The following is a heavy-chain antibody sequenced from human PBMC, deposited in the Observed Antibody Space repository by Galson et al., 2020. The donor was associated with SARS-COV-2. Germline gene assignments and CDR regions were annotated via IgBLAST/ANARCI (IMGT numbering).Heavy chain of an antibody. J-gene: IGHJ4*02. V-gene: IGHV3-30*01. CDR2: ISYDGSNK. Sequence: GGSLRLPCAASGFTFSSYAMHWVRQAPGKGLEWVAVISYDGSNKYYADSVKGRFTISRDTSKSTLYLQMNSLRAEDTAVYYCARSGSGYNYVDYWGQGTQVIVSS. CDR1: GFTFSSYA. CDR3: ARSGSGYNYVDY. D-gene: IGHD5-18*01.